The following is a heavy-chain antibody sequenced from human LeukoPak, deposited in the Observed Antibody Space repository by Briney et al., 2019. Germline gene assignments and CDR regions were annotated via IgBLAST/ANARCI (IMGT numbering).Heavy chain of an antibody. D-gene: IGHD2-2*01. CDR1: GGSISSSSYY. V-gene: IGHV4-39*07. Sequence: PSETLSLTCTVSGGSISSSSYYWGWIRQPPGKGLEWIGSIYYSGSTYYNPSLKSRVTISVDTSKNQFSLNLNSVTAADTAVYYCARYGLLGLSEINAFDIWGQGTMVTVSS. CDR3: ARYGLLGLSEINAFDI. CDR2: IYYSGST. J-gene: IGHJ3*02.